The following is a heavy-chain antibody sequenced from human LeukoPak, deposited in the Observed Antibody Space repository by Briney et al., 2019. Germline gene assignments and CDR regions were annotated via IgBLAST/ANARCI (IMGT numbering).Heavy chain of an antibody. D-gene: IGHD4-23*01. CDR2: IYSDGTI. V-gene: IGHV4-4*07. Sequence: SETLSLTCTVSGGSISRYYWSWIRQPAGKGLGWIGRIYSDGTITYNPSLQSRLTMSIDTSKNQFSLKLSFVTAADTAVYYCARGHSDGNSEWFDSWGQGTPVTVSS. J-gene: IGHJ5*01. CDR1: GGSISRYY. CDR3: ARGHSDGNSEWFDS.